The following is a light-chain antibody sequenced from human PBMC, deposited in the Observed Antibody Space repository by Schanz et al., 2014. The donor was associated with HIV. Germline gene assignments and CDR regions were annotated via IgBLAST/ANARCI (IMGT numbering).Light chain of an antibody. CDR2: AAS. Sequence: DIQLTQSPSFLSASVGDRVTITCRASQGISSYLAWYQQKPGKAPKLLIYAASTLQSGVPSRFSGSGSGTDFTLTISSLQPEDVATYYCQKYNSALGTFGPGTKVDIK. CDR3: QKYNSALGT. CDR1: QGISSY. J-gene: IGKJ3*01. V-gene: IGKV1-9*01.